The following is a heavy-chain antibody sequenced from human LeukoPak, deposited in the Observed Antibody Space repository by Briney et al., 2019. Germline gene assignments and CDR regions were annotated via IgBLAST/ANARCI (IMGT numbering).Heavy chain of an antibody. CDR2: TNSGGTT. CDR3: ARDKHRQAVLDAFDI. Sequence: GGSLRLSCVASGFTVSSNYMTWVRQAPGKGLEWVSFTNSGGTTYYADSVKGRFTISRDNAKNSLYLQMNSLRAEDTAVYYCARDKHRQAVLDAFDIWGQGTMVTVSS. D-gene: IGHD2-15*01. J-gene: IGHJ3*02. V-gene: IGHV3-66*01. CDR1: GFTVSSNY.